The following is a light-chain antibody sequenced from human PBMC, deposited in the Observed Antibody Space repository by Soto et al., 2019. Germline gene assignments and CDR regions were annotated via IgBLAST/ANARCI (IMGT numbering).Light chain of an antibody. J-gene: IGKJ4*01. CDR3: MQALQTPLP. CDR2: LGS. CDR1: QSLLFSNGYNY. Sequence: DILMTQSPLSLPVTPGEPASISCRSSQSLLFSNGYNYLDWYLQKPGQSPQLLIYLGSNRASGVPDRFSGSGSGTDFTLKISRVEAEDVGVYFCMQALQTPLPFGGGTKVEIK. V-gene: IGKV2-28*01.